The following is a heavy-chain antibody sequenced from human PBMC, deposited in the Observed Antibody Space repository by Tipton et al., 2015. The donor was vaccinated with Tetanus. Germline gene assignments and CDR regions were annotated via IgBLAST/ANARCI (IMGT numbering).Heavy chain of an antibody. V-gene: IGHV4-59*01. J-gene: IGHJ5*02. CDR2: IYYSGST. D-gene: IGHD3-22*01. CDR3: ARVSEYYDSSGYTGWFDP. Sequence: TLSLTCTVSGGSINSYYWSWIRQPPGKGLEWIENIYYSGSTNDNPSLKSRVPISVDTSKNQFSLKLSSVTAADPAVYLCARVSEYYDSSGYTGWFDPWGQGTLVTVSS. CDR1: GGSINSYY.